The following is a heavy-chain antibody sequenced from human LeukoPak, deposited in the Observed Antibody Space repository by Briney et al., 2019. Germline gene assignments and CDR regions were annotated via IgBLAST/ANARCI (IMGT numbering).Heavy chain of an antibody. V-gene: IGHV1-24*01. D-gene: IGHD1-1*01. CDR3: ARRTPNWNEWYLDL. CDR1: GFSLSDLS. CDR2: FDPEDGEL. J-gene: IGHJ2*01. Sequence: ASVKVSCKVSGFSLSDLSMNWVRQAPGKGLEWMGGFDPEDGELFYAQKFQGRLTMTGDTSTDTVYMELSSLTSEDTAVYYCARRTPNWNEWYLDLWGRGTLVTVSS.